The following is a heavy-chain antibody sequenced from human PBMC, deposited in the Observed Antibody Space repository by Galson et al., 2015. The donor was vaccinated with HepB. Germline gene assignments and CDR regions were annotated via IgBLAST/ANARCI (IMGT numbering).Heavy chain of an antibody. CDR2: IYPGDSET. CDR3: ARLGHEGYHYYGMDV. Sequence: KVSCKASGYSFRNYWIGWARQMPGKGLECMGIIYPGDSETRYSPSFQGQVTLSADKSTNTAYLQWSSLKASDTAMYYCARLGHEGYHYYGMDVWGQGTTVTVSS. J-gene: IGHJ6*02. CDR1: GYSFRNYW. V-gene: IGHV5-51*01. D-gene: IGHD2-2*01.